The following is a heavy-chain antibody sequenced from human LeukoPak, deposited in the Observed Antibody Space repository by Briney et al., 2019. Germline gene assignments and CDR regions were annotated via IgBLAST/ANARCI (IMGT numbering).Heavy chain of an antibody. D-gene: IGHD6-19*01. CDR1: GYTFTSYG. CDR3: ARGPLGRGWYYFDY. V-gene: IGHV1-18*01. CDR2: ISAYNGNT. Sequence: ASVKVSCKASGYTFTSYGISWVRQAPGQGLEWMGWISAYNGNTNYAQKLPGRVTMTTDTSTSTAYMELRSLRSDDTAVYYCARGPLGRGWYYFDYWGQGTLVTVSS. J-gene: IGHJ4*02.